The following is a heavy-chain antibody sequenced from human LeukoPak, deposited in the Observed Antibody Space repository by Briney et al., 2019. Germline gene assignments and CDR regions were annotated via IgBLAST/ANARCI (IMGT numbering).Heavy chain of an antibody. CDR1: GYTFTGYY. V-gene: IGHV1-2*02. CDR3: ARVEGIAAAGKAEYFQH. Sequence: ASVKVSCKASGYTFTGYYMHWVRQAPGQGLAWMGWINPNSGGTNYAQKFQGRVTMTRDTSISTAYMALSRLRSDDTAVYYCARVEGIAAAGKAEYFQHWGQGTLVTVSA. CDR2: INPNSGGT. D-gene: IGHD6-13*01. J-gene: IGHJ1*01.